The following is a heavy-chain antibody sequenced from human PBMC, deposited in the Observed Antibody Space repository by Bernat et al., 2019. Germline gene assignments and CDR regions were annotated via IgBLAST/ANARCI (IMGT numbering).Heavy chain of an antibody. CDR2: TYYRSKWYN. J-gene: IGHJ4*02. Sequence: QVQLQQSGPGLVKPSQTLSLTCAISGDSVSSNSAAWNWIRQSPSRGLEWLGRTYYRSKWYNDYAVSVKSGITINPGTSKNQFSLQLNSVPPEDTAVYYCARDIRAATYPFTGTNDYWGQGTLVTVSS. D-gene: IGHD2-15*01. V-gene: IGHV6-1*01. CDR3: ARDIRAATYPFTGTNDY. CDR1: GDSVSSNSAA.